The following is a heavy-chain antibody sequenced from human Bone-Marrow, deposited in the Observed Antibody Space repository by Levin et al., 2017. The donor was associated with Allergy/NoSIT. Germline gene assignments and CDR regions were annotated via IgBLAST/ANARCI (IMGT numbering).Heavy chain of an antibody. J-gene: IGHJ4*02. D-gene: IGHD2-2*01. CDR3: FVILPGASFDF. Sequence: GESLKISCKASGYTFTSYGVNWVRQAPGQGLEWMGWISANNGDTVYAQKFQGRVAMTTDTSTSTAYMELRSLRTDDTAVFYCFVILPGASFDFWGQGTLVTVSS. CDR1: GYTFTSYG. CDR2: ISANNGDT. V-gene: IGHV1-18*01.